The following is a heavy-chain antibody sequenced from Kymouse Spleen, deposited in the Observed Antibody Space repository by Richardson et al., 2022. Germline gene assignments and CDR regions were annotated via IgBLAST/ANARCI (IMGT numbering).Heavy chain of an antibody. CDR2: IYYSGST. Sequence: QLQLQESGPGLVKPSETLSLTCTVSGGSISSSSYYWGWIRQPPGKGLEWIGSIYYSGSTYYNPSLKSRVTISVDTSKNQFSLKLSSVTAADTAVYYCARQYSSSSFDIWGQGTMVTVSS. CDR3: ARQYSSSSFDI. J-gene: IGHJ3*02. CDR1: GGSISSSSYY. V-gene: IGHV4-39*01. D-gene: IGHD6-6*01.